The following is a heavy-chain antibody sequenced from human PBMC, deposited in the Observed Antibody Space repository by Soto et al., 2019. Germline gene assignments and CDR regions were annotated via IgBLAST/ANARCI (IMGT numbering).Heavy chain of an antibody. CDR1: GFTVSNNS. CDR3: ATRAGGGGY. J-gene: IGHJ4*02. V-gene: IGHV3-53*01. Sequence: EVQLVESGGGLIQPGGSLRLSCAVSGFTVSNNSMSWVRQAPGKGLEGVSVIYSGGYTAYGDSVKGRFTISRDNSKNTLLLKRNSRGAAGPALFYCATRAGGGGYWGQGTLVTVSS. D-gene: IGHD3-10*01. CDR2: IYSGGYT.